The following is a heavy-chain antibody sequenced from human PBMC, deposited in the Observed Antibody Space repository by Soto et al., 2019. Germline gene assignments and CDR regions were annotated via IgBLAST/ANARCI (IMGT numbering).Heavy chain of an antibody. Sequence: GGSLRLSCAASGFSFSGNWMTWVRQAPGKGLEWVANVNEDGSEKNYVDSVKGRFTISRDNAKNSLYLQVNSLTAADTAVYYCARRRSGWSMDYWGQGALVTVSS. CDR1: GFSFSGNW. V-gene: IGHV3-7*03. CDR3: ARRRSGWSMDY. CDR2: VNEDGSEK. J-gene: IGHJ4*02. D-gene: IGHD6-19*01.